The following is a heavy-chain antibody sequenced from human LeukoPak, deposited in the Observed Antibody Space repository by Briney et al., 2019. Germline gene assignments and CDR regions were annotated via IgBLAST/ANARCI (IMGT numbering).Heavy chain of an antibody. V-gene: IGHV4-34*01. CDR3: ARDLLHRGYAFDI. CDR1: GGSFSGYY. J-gene: IGHJ3*02. D-gene: IGHD5-12*01. Sequence: SETLSLTCAVYGGSFSGYYWSWIRQPPGKGLEWIGEINHSGSTNYNPSLKSRVTISVDTSKNQFSLNLTSVTAADTAVYYCARDLLHRGYAFDIWGQGTMVTVSS. CDR2: INHSGST.